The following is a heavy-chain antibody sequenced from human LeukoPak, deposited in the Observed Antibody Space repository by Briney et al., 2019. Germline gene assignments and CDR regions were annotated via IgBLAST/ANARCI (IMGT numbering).Heavy chain of an antibody. Sequence: SETLSLTCTVSGGSISSSSYYWGWIRQPPGKGLEWIGSIYYSGSTYYNPSLKSRVTISVDTSKNQFSLNLSPVTAADTAAYYCARLYYDSSGYYQICYFDYWGQGTLVTVSS. CDR3: ARLYYDSSGYYQICYFDY. CDR2: IYYSGST. J-gene: IGHJ4*02. V-gene: IGHV4-39*01. D-gene: IGHD3-22*01. CDR1: GGSISSSSYY.